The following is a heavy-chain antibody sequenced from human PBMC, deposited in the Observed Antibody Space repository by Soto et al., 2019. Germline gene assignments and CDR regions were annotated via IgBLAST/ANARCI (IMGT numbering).Heavy chain of an antibody. CDR3: ARHFNDFWSGSYFDY. D-gene: IGHD3-3*01. Sequence: PSETLSVTCTVSGGSISSYYWSWIRQPPGKGLEWIGYIYYSGSTNYNPSLKSRVTISVDTSKNQFSLKLSSVTAADTAVYYCARHFNDFWSGSYFDYWGQGTLVTVSS. J-gene: IGHJ4*02. CDR2: IYYSGST. V-gene: IGHV4-59*08. CDR1: GGSISSYY.